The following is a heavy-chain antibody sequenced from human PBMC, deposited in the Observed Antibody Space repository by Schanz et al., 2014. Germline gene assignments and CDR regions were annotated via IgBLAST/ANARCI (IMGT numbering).Heavy chain of an antibody. J-gene: IGHJ6*02. CDR2: IGTAGDT. V-gene: IGHV3-13*04. Sequence: EVQLVESGGGLVQPGGSLRLSCAASGFSIRNHDMHWVRQATGAGLEWVSAIGTAGDTFYLDSVKGRFTISRENAKNSLYLQMNSLRAGDTAVYYCARDTSYGMDVWGQGTTVTVSS. CDR3: ARDTSYGMDV. CDR1: GFSIRNHD.